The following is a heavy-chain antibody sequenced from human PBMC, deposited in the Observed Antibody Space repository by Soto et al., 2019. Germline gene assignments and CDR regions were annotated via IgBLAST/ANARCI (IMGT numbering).Heavy chain of an antibody. D-gene: IGHD3-22*01. CDR2: INWNGGST. CDR1: GFTFDDYV. Sequence: PGGSLRLSCAASGFTFDDYVMSWVRQAPGKGLEWVSGINWNGGSTGYADSVKGRFTISRDNAKNSLYLQMNSLRAEDTALYYCAREGYYDSSGYSTTWGQGTLVTVSS. CDR3: AREGYYDSSGYSTT. J-gene: IGHJ5*02. V-gene: IGHV3-20*04.